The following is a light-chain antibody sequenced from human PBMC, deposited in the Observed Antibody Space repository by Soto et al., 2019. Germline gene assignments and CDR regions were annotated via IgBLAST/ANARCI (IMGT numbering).Light chain of an antibody. CDR1: SSNIAKNY. CDR2: SDN. CDR3: AAWDDRLSGYG. J-gene: IGLJ1*01. Sequence: QSVLTQPPSTSGTPGQRVTISCSGDSSNIAKNYVYWYQQVPGMAPKLLIYSDNQRSSGVPDRFSGSKSGTSASLAISGLRSEDEADYYCAAWDDRLSGYGFGGGTKLTVL. V-gene: IGLV1-47*02.